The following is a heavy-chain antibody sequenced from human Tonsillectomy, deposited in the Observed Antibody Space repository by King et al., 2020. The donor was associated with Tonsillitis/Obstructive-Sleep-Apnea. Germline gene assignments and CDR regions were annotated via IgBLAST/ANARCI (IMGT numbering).Heavy chain of an antibody. CDR1: GFTFSSYG. V-gene: IGHV3-23*04. Sequence: EVQLVESGGGLVQPGGSLRLSCAASGFTFSSYGMSWVRQAPGKGLEWVSAISGSGGSTYDEASAKGRFTISRDNSKNTLYLQMNSLRAEDTAVYYCAKGPKPDSYRRSRYFDYWGQGTLVTVSS. CDR3: AKGPKPDSYRRSRYFDY. D-gene: IGHD3-16*02. CDR2: ISGSGGST. J-gene: IGHJ4*02.